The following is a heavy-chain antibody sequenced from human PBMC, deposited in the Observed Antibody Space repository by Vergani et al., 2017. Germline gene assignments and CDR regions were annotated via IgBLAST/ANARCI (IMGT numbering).Heavy chain of an antibody. CDR3: ARDADDFWSGYHV. CDR2: IYYSGST. V-gene: IGHV4-61*01. J-gene: IGHJ6*04. Sequence: QVQLQESGPGLVKPSETLSLTCAVSGYSISSGYYWSWIRQPPGKGLEWIGYIYYSGSTNYNPSLKSRVTISVDTSKNQFSLKLSSVTAADTAVYYCARDADDFWSGYHVWGKGTTVTVSS. D-gene: IGHD3-3*01. CDR1: GYSISSGYY.